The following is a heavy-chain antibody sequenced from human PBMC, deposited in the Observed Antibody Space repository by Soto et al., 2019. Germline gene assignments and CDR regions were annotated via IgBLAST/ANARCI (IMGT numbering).Heavy chain of an antibody. V-gene: IGHV1-3*01. D-gene: IGHD6-19*01. CDR2: INAGNGNT. J-gene: IGHJ4*02. CDR3: ARWLVRGWYFDY. CDR1: GYTFTSYA. Sequence: ASVKISCKASGYTFTSYAMHWVRQAPGQRLEWTGWINAGNGNTKYSQKFQGRVTITRDTSASTAYMELSSLRSEDTAVYYCARWLVRGWYFDYWGQGTLVTVSS.